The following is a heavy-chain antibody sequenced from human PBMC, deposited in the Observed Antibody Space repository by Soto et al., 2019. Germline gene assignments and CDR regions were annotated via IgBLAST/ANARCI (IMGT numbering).Heavy chain of an antibody. CDR3: ARDYYTRLGHCSGGGCPLDY. Sequence: EVQLVESGGGLVQPGGSLRLSCAASGFTFSTYWMHWGRQAPGKGLVWVSRINSDGSSTNYADSVKGRFTISRDNAENTLYLEINNLRAEDTAVYYCARDYYTRLGHCSGGGCPLDYWGQGTLVTVSS. V-gene: IGHV3-74*01. CDR2: INSDGSST. CDR1: GFTFSTYW. D-gene: IGHD2-15*01. J-gene: IGHJ4*02.